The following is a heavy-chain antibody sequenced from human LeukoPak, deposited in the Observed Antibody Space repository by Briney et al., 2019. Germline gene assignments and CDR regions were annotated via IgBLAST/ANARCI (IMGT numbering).Heavy chain of an antibody. Sequence: SETLSLTCAVYGVSFSGYYWSWIRQPPGKGLEWIGEINHSGSTNYNPSLKSRVTISVDTSKNQFSLKLSSVTAADTAVYYCARSNIAARRGFDYWGQGTLVTVSS. CDR3: ARSNIAARRGFDY. D-gene: IGHD6-6*01. CDR1: GVSFSGYY. J-gene: IGHJ4*02. V-gene: IGHV4-34*01. CDR2: INHSGST.